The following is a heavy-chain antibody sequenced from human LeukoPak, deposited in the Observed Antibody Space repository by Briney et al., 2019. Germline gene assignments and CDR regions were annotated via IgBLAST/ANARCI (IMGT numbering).Heavy chain of an antibody. V-gene: IGHV5-51*01. CDR3: ARHSSRLAGWLEN. J-gene: IGHJ4*02. CDR2: IYPGASDT. Sequence: GAFLLTSGEGSGYSFSCYWIGWVRQTGGKVVEWMGIIYPGASDTRYSPSFQGDVSISADKSISTAYLQWSSLKASDTAMYYCARHSSRLAGWLENWGQGTLVTVSS. CDR1: GYSFSCYW. D-gene: IGHD6-19*01.